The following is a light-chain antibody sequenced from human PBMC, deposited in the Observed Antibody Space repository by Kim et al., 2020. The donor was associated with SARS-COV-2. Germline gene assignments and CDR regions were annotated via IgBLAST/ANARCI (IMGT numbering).Light chain of an antibody. CDR3: AVWDDSLNGYV. CDR2: SNI. V-gene: IGLV1-44*01. Sequence: QSVLTQPHSASGTPGQRVSISCSGGRSNIGGNTVHWYQKLPGTAPKLLIYSNIQRPSGVPDRFSGSKSDTSASLAISGLQSEDEAEYCCAVWDDSLNGYVFGPGTKVTVL. CDR1: RSNIGGNT. J-gene: IGLJ1*01.